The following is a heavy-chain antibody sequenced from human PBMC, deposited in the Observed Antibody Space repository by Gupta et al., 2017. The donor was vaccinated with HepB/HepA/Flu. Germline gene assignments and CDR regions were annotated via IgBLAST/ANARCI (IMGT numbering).Heavy chain of an antibody. J-gene: IGHJ4*02. Sequence: QITLKESGPALVTPTQTPTLTGNISGFSRRSSGEAVGWIRQPPGKALEWLALIFWDGERRYSPSLKSRLTIIKDTSNNQVVLTMTNMYPADTATYFCAHRPGISDNKGWYDLDYWGQGTLVTVSS. D-gene: IGHD6-19*01. V-gene: IGHV2-5*02. CDR2: IFWDGER. CDR3: AHRPGISDNKGWYDLDY. CDR1: GFSRRSSGEA.